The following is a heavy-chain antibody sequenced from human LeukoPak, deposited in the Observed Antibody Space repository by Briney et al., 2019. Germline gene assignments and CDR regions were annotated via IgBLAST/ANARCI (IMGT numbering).Heavy chain of an antibody. CDR3: ARERPGTYYFDY. J-gene: IGHJ4*02. Sequence: GGSLRLSCAASGSTFSSYVMHWVRQAPGKGLDWVAGISYDGSNKFYAASVKGRFTISRDTSNNTLYLQMNSLRAEDTAVYYCARERPGTYYFDYWGQGTLVTVSS. V-gene: IGHV3-30*04. D-gene: IGHD1/OR15-1a*01. CDR1: GSTFSSYV. CDR2: ISYDGSNK.